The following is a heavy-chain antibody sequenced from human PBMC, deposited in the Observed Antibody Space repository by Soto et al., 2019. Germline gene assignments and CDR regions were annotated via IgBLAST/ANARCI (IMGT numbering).Heavy chain of an antibody. CDR1: GGSISSGDYY. CDR2: IYYSGST. Sequence: SETLSLTCTVSGGSISSGDYYWSWVRQPPGKGLEWIGYIYYSGSTYYNPSLESRVTISVDTSKNQFSLKLSSVTAADTAVYYCARDYYGSGSYPYYWGQGTLVTVSS. J-gene: IGHJ4*01. CDR3: ARDYYGSGSYPYY. D-gene: IGHD3-10*01. V-gene: IGHV4-30-4*01.